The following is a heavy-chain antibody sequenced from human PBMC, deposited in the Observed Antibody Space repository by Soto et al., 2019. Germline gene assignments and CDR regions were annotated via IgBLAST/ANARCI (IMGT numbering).Heavy chain of an antibody. CDR3: GRDGALGDTAVVDS. J-gene: IGHJ4*02. CDR2: IWYDGSNK. V-gene: IGHV3-33*01. CDR1: GFTFSTYG. Sequence: QVQLVESGGGVVQPGNSLRLSCAASGFTFSTYGMHWVRQAPGKGLEWVAVIWYDGSNKYHGDSLKGRFTISRDNSKNTLNLQINNLRAEDTAVYYCGRDGALGDTAVVDSWGQGTLVTVSS. D-gene: IGHD5-18*01.